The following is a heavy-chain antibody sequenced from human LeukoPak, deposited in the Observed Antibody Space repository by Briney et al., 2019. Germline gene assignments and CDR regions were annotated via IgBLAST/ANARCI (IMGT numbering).Heavy chain of an antibody. Sequence: SETLSLTCTGSGGSISSYYWSWIRQPPGKGLEWIGYIYYSGSTNYNPSLKSRVTISVDTSKNQFSLKLSSVTAADTAVYYCARAYCGGDCYEGWFDPWGQGTLVTVSS. J-gene: IGHJ5*02. CDR2: IYYSGST. D-gene: IGHD2-21*02. V-gene: IGHV4-59*01. CDR1: GGSISSYY. CDR3: ARAYCGGDCYEGWFDP.